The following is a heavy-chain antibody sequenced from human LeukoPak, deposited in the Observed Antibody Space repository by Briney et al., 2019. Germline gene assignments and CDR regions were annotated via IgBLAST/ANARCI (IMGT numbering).Heavy chain of an antibody. CDR1: GGSISSGSDY. D-gene: IGHD1/OR15-1a*01. CDR2: IYTSGST. J-gene: IGHJ4*02. CDR3: ARGTTSIPDY. V-gene: IGHV4-61*02. Sequence: SETLSLTCTVSGGSISSGSDYWSWIRQPAGKGLEWIGRIYTSGSTNYNPSLKSRVTISVDTSKNQFSLKLSSVTAADTAVYYCARGTTSIPDYWGQGTLVTVSS.